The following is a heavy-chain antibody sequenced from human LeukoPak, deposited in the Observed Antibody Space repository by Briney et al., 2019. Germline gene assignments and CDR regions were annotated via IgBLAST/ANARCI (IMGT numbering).Heavy chain of an antibody. D-gene: IGHD3-22*01. Sequence: SETLSLTCAVYGGSFSGYYWSWIRQHPGKGLEWIGYIYYSGSTYYNPSLKSRVTISVDTSKNQFSLKLSSVTAADTAVYYCARDEITMINWGQGTLVTVSS. CDR3: ARDEITMIN. CDR2: IYYSGST. CDR1: GGSFSGYY. V-gene: IGHV4-31*11. J-gene: IGHJ4*02.